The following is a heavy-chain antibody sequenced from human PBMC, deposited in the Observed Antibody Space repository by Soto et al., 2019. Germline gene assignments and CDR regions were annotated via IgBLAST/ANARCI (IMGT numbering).Heavy chain of an antibody. CDR1: GGSISNSY. V-gene: IGHV4-59*01. Sequence: PSETLSLTCTVSGGSISNSYWSWIRQPPGKGLEWIGYIYYSGSTNYNPSLKSRVTISVDTSKNQFSLKLSSVTAADTAVYYCARAVYGSGTEGWFDPWGQGTLVTVSS. D-gene: IGHD3-10*01. CDR3: ARAVYGSGTEGWFDP. CDR2: IYYSGST. J-gene: IGHJ5*02.